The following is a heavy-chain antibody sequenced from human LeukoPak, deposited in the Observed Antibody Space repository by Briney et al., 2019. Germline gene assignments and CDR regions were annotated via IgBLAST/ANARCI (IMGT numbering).Heavy chain of an antibody. CDR1: GGSISSSSYY. CDR2: IYYSGST. Sequence: ASETLSLTCTVSGGSISSSSYYWGWIRQPPGKGLEWIGSIYYSGSTYYNPSLKSRVTISVDTSKNQFSLKLSSVTAADTAVYYCASRGYSSSWYYFDYWGQGTLVTVSS. J-gene: IGHJ4*02. D-gene: IGHD6-13*01. CDR3: ASRGYSSSWYYFDY. V-gene: IGHV4-39*07.